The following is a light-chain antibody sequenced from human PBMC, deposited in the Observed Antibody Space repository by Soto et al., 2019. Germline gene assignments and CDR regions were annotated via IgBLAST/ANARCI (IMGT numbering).Light chain of an antibody. CDR2: GAS. V-gene: IGKV3-20*01. CDR3: QQYTTSPFT. J-gene: IGKJ3*01. Sequence: EIVLTQSPGTLSLSPGERATLYCRSSQSVGSNYLAWYQQKPGQAPRVLIYGASSRATGIPDRFSGSGSGADFTLTISRLEPEDFAVYYCQQYTTSPFTFGPGNKVDL. CDR1: QSVGSNY.